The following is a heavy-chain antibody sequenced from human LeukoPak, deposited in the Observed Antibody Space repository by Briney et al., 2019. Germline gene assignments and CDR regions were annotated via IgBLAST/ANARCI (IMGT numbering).Heavy chain of an antibody. D-gene: IGHD3-9*01. J-gene: IGHJ4*02. Sequence: QTGGSLRLSCAASGFTVSSNYMSWVRQAPGKGLEWVSVIYSGGSTYYADSVKGRFTISRDNSKNTLYLQMNSLRAEATAVYYCARVAGRYNFDYWGQGTLVTVSS. CDR2: IYSGGST. V-gene: IGHV3-53*01. CDR1: GFTVSSNY. CDR3: ARVAGRYNFDY.